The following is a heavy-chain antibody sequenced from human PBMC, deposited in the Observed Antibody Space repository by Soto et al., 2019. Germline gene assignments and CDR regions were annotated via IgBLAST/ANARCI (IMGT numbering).Heavy chain of an antibody. CDR3: ARAGDYSSSWYWGCLGY. J-gene: IGHJ4*02. CDR2: IYHSGST. Sequence: QVQLQESGPGLVKPSGTLSLTCAVSGGSISSSNWWSWVRQPPGKGLEWIGEIYHSGSTNYNPSLKSRVTISVDKSKNQVSLKLSSVTAADTAVYYCARAGDYSSSWYWGCLGYWGQGTLVTVSS. V-gene: IGHV4-4*02. CDR1: GGSISSSNW. D-gene: IGHD6-13*01.